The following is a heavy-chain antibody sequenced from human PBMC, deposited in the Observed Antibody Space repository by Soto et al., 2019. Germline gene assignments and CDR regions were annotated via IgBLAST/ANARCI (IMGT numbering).Heavy chain of an antibody. V-gene: IGHV3-30-3*01. Sequence: QVQLVESGGGVVQPGRSLRLSCAASGFTFSSYAMHWVRPAPCKGLEGVAVISYDGSNNYYADSVKGRFTISRDKSKNTLYLQMNSLRAEDTAVYYCARPLWRDDYNWGYFDLWGRGTLVTVSS. CDR1: GFTFSSYA. J-gene: IGHJ2*01. CDR2: ISYDGSNN. D-gene: IGHD4-4*01. CDR3: ARPLWRDDYNWGYFDL.